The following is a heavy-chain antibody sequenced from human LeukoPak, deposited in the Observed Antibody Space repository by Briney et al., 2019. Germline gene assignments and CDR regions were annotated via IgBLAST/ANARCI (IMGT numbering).Heavy chain of an antibody. D-gene: IGHD2-15*01. CDR3: ARDPPVKDTYYYYGMDV. CDR2: ISGDAGST. J-gene: IGHJ6*02. CDR1: GFTFDDYA. V-gene: IGHV3-43*02. Sequence: GGSLRLSCAASGFTFDDYAMHWARQAPGKGLEWVSLISGDAGSTYYADSVKGRFTISRDNAKNSLYLQMNSLRAEDTAVYYCARDPPVKDTYYYYGMDVWGQGTTVTVSS.